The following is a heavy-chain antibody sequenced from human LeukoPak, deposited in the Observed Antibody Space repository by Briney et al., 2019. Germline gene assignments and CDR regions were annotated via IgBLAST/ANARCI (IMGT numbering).Heavy chain of an antibody. Sequence: SETLSLTCTVSGGSISSDGYYWSWIRQPPGKGLEWIGYIYHSGSTYYNPSLKSRVTISVDRSKNQFSLRLSSVTAADTAVYYCARCLAGPLDIWGXGXMVTVSS. CDR2: IYHSGST. V-gene: IGHV4-30-2*01. D-gene: IGHD3-10*01. CDR1: GGSISSDGYY. CDR3: ARCLAGPLDI. J-gene: IGHJ3*02.